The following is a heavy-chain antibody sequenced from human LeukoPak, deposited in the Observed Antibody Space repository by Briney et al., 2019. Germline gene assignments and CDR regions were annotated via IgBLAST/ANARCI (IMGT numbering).Heavy chain of an antibody. CDR1: GGTFSSYA. CDR2: IIPIFGTA. CDR3: ARRSTDYYYGMDV. J-gene: IGHJ6*02. Sequence: ASVKVSCKASGGTFSSYAISWVRQAPGQGLEWMGGIIPIFGTANYAQKFQGRVTITADESTSTAYMELSSRRSEDTAVYYCARRSTDYYYGMDVWGQGTTVTVSS. D-gene: IGHD1-26*01. V-gene: IGHV1-69*13.